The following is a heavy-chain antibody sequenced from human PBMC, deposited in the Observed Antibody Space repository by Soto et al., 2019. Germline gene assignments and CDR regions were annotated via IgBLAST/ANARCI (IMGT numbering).Heavy chain of an antibody. V-gene: IGHV3-23*01. Sequence: GGSLRLSCAASGFSFGSYALGWVRQAPGKGLEWVSTISGSDGKTFYADSVKGRFSISRDTSQNTLYLQMNSLRADDTAIYYCARWSYLDYWGQGTRVTV. D-gene: IGHD3-3*01. J-gene: IGHJ4*02. CDR1: GFSFGSYA. CDR2: ISGSDGKT. CDR3: ARWSYLDY.